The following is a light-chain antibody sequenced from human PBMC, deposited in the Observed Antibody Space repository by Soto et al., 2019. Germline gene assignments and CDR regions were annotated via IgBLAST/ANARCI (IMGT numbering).Light chain of an antibody. CDR3: QQSYNTPRT. J-gene: IGKJ1*01. CDR1: QSISSS. CDR2: AAS. Sequence: DIQMTQSPSSLSASVGDRVTITCRASQSISSSLNWYQQKPGKAPELLIYAASNLQSGGPSRFSGGGSGTDFTLTISSLQPEDFATYYCQQSYNTPRTFGQGTKVEVK. V-gene: IGKV1-39*01.